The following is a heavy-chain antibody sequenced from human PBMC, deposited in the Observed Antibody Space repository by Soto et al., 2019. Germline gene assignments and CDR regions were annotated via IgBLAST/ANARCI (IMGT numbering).Heavy chain of an antibody. D-gene: IGHD2-2*01. Sequence: QVQLQESGPGLVKPSQTLSLTCTVSGGPVINGDSYLNWIRQHPEKGMEWMGYINYRGTTTYNAASTSRILISVDTSKNQFSLRLTSVTAADTAVYYCARDAPGAAPYWGQGTLVTVSS. CDR1: GGPVINGDSY. CDR2: INYRGTT. CDR3: ARDAPGAAPY. V-gene: IGHV4-31*03. J-gene: IGHJ4*02.